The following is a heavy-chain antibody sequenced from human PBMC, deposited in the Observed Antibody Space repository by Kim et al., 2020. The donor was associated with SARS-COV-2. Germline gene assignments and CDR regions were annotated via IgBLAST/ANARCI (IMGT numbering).Heavy chain of an antibody. V-gene: IGHV3-11*04. CDR2: K. Sequence: KYYAASVKGRFTISRDNAKNSLYLQMNSLRAEDTAVYYCARGMIYDAFDIWGQGTMVTVSS. J-gene: IGHJ3*02. D-gene: IGHD3-16*01. CDR3: ARGMIYDAFDI.